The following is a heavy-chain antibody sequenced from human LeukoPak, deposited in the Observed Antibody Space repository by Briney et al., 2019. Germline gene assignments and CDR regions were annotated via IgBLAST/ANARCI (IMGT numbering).Heavy chain of an antibody. J-gene: IGHJ4*02. D-gene: IGHD3-3*01. CDR1: GFIFSNYA. V-gene: IGHV3-23*01. Sequence: GGSLRLSCIASGFIFSNYAMSWVRQAPGKGLEWVSIITGSGGGSYYADSVKGRFTLSGDNSKNILYLQMNSLRAEDTAVYFCAKKSLWSGPFDYWGQGTLVTVFS. CDR3: AKKSLWSGPFDY. CDR2: ITGSGGGS.